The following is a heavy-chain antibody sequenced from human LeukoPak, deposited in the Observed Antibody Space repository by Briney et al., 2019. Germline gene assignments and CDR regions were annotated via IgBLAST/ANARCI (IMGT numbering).Heavy chain of an antibody. CDR1: GGSISSSSYY. Sequence: SETLSLTCTVSGGSISSSSYYRGWIRQPPGKGLEWNGSIYWSGSTYYNPSLKSRVTISVDTSKNQFSLKLSSVTAADTAVYYCARETRGMGAKYYFDYWGQGTLVTVSS. CDR2: IYWSGST. D-gene: IGHD1-26*01. J-gene: IGHJ4*02. V-gene: IGHV4-39*07. CDR3: ARETRGMGAKYYFDY.